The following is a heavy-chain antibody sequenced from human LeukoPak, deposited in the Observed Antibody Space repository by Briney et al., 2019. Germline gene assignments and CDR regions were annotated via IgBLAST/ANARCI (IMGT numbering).Heavy chain of an antibody. CDR2: ISWNSGSI. V-gene: IGHV3-9*01. Sequence: GGSLRLSCAASGFTFDDYAMHWVRQAPGKGLEWVSGISWNSGSIGYADSVKGRFTISRDNAKNSLYLQMNSLRAEDTALYYCAFDRGFTMVRDRHGGAFDIWGQGTMVTVSS. CDR3: AFDRGFTMVRDRHGGAFDI. D-gene: IGHD3-10*01. CDR1: GFTFDDYA. J-gene: IGHJ3*02.